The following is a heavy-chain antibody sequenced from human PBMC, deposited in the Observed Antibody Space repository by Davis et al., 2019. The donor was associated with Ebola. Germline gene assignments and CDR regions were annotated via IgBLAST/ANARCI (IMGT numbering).Heavy chain of an antibody. CDR3: ARYGSGTYRFEY. CDR2: IYYSGST. Sequence: PSETLSLTCTVSGGSIGSSTYYWGWIRQPPGKGLEWIGSIYYSGSTFYNPSLKSRVTISVDTSKDQSSLKLSSVAAADTAVYYCARYGSGTYRFEYWGQGTLVTVSS. CDR1: GGSIGSSTYY. J-gene: IGHJ4*02. V-gene: IGHV4-39*07. D-gene: IGHD3-10*01.